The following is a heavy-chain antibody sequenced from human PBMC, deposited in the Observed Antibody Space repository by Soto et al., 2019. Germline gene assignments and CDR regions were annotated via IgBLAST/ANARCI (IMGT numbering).Heavy chain of an antibody. D-gene: IGHD2-2*01. CDR3: AKQGYCSSTSCGRPGYSFDS. V-gene: IGHV3-23*01. J-gene: IGHJ4*02. CDR2: ISGGGGST. Sequence: LRLSCAASGFTFSSYAMSWFRQAPGRGLEWVSAISGGGGSTYYADSVKGRFTISRDNTKNTLYVQMNSLRAEDTAVYYCAKQGYCSSTSCGRPGYSFDSWGQGTLVTVSS. CDR1: GFTFSSYA.